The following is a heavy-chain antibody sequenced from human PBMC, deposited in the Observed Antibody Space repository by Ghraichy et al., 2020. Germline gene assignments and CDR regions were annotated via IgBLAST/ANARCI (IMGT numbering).Heavy chain of an antibody. V-gene: IGHV4-59*01. D-gene: IGHD2-2*01. CDR3: ARCINYQLLGSGAHLNCFDL. Sequence: SETLSLTCTVSGCSISSYYWRWIRHPPGKGLEWIWLIYYSGSTNYNPSLKSRVTISVDTSKNQFSLKLISVTAADTAVYYCARCINYQLLGSGAHLNCFDLWGQGILVTVAS. CDR1: GCSISSYY. CDR2: IYYSGST. J-gene: IGHJ5*02.